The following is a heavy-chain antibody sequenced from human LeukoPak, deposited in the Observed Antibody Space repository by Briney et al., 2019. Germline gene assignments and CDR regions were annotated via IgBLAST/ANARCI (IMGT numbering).Heavy chain of an antibody. CDR2: ISYDGSNK. J-gene: IGHJ4*02. CDR1: GFTFSSYG. Sequence: GGSLRLSCAASGFTFSSYGMHWVRQAPGKGLEWVAVISYDGSNKYYADSVKGRFTISRDNSKNTLYLQMNSLRAEDTAVYYCAKIGRSSSGDYWGQGTLVTVSS. D-gene: IGHD6-13*01. CDR3: AKIGRSSSGDY. V-gene: IGHV3-30*18.